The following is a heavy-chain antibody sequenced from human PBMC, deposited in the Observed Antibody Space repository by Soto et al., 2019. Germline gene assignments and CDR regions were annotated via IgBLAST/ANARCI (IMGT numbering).Heavy chain of an antibody. CDR3: ARQSAGCGDSGGGYPFDY. CDR2: IIPIFGTA. CDR1: GGTFSSYA. D-gene: IGHD6-19*01. V-gene: IGHV1-69*01. Sequence: QVQLVQSGAEVKKPGSSVKVSCKASGGTFSSYAISWVRQAPGQGLEWMGGIIPIFGTANYAQKFQGRVTITEDESTSTADMELSSLRSEDTAVYYCARQSAGCGDSGGGYPFDYWGQGTLVTVSS. J-gene: IGHJ4*02.